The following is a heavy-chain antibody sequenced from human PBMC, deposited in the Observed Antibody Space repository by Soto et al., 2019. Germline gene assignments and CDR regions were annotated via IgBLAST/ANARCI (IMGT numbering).Heavy chain of an antibody. J-gene: IGHJ4*02. V-gene: IGHV4-30-2*01. CDR3: ATSVGSNWGLFDF. CDR1: GDAISSGGSS. D-gene: IGHD7-27*01. CDR2: IYHTGST. Sequence: KASETVSLTCAVAGDAISSGGSSWNWIRQPPRKGLEWIGYIYHTGSTYYSPSLKSRVTMSVDRSKNQFSLKLSSVTAADTAVYYCATSVGSNWGLFDFWGQGALVTVSS.